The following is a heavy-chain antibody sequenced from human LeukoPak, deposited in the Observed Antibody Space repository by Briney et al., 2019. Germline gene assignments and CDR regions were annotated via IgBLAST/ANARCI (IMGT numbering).Heavy chain of an antibody. CDR1: GYIFSSYS. Sequence: GGSLRLSCAASGYIFSSYSINWVRQAPGKGLEWVSSISVRSNYIYYADSVRGRFRISRDDARDSLYLQMNSLRAEDTAVYYCVRLRRNSDTSGFYYYYDFWGKGTLVTVSS. D-gene: IGHD3-22*01. V-gene: IGHV3-21*01. CDR2: ISVRSNYI. J-gene: IGHJ4*02. CDR3: VRLRRNSDTSGFYYYYDF.